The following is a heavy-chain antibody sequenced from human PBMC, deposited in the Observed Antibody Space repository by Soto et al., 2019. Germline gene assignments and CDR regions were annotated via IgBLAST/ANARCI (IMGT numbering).Heavy chain of an antibody. J-gene: IGHJ3*02. Sequence: ASVKVSCKASGYTFTSYDINWARQATGQGLEWMGWMNPNSGNTGYAQKFQGRVTMTRNTSISTAYMELSSLRSEDTAVYYCARPYYYDSSGYYSSGAFDIWGQGTMVTVSS. CDR1: GYTFTSYD. D-gene: IGHD3-22*01. V-gene: IGHV1-8*01. CDR2: MNPNSGNT. CDR3: ARPYYYDSSGYYSSGAFDI.